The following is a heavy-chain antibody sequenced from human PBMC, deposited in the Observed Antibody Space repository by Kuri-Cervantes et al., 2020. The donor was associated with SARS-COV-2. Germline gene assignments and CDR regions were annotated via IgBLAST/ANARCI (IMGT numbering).Heavy chain of an antibody. V-gene: IGHV3-53*01. CDR2: IYSGGST. CDR3: ARPPPYDSSGYYYVDY. D-gene: IGHD3-22*01. CDR1: GFTVSSNY. J-gene: IGHJ4*02. Sequence: GGSLRLSCAASGFTVSSNYMSWVRQAPGKGLEWVSVIYSGGSTYYADSVKGRFTISRDNSKNTLYLQMNSLRAEDTAVYYCARPPPYDSSGYYYVDYWGQGTLVTVSS.